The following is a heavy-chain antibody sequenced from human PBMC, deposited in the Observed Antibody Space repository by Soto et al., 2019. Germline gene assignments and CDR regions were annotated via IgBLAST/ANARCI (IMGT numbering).Heavy chain of an antibody. Sequence: QITLKESGPTLVKPTQTLTLTCTFSGFSLSTSGVGVAWIRQPPGKALEWLALIYWDADKRYRPSLETGLTITKYTSKTQVVLTMTNMDSVDTATYYCAYLPCSGGSCYWFSYSGMDVWGQGTTVNVSS. CDR1: GFSLSTSGVG. V-gene: IGHV2-5*02. CDR2: IYWDADK. D-gene: IGHD2-15*01. J-gene: IGHJ6*02. CDR3: AYLPCSGGSCYWFSYSGMDV.